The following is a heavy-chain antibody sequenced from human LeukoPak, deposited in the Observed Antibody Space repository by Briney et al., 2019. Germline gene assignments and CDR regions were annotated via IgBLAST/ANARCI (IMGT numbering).Heavy chain of an antibody. D-gene: IGHD3-22*01. J-gene: IGHJ3*02. CDR1: GYSFTSYW. V-gene: IGHV5-51*01. CDR2: IYPGDSDT. CDR3: ARHFFARYYYDSSGYYEGNNAFDI. Sequence: GESLKISCKGSGYSFTSYWIGWVRQMPGKGLEWMGIIYPGDSDTRYSPSFQGQVTISADKSISTAYLQWSSLKASDTAMYYCARHFFARYYYDSSGYYEGNNAFDIWGQGTMVTVSS.